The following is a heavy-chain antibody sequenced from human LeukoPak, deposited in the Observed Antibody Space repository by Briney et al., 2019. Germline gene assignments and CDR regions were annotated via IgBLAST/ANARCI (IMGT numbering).Heavy chain of an antibody. CDR3: GSLDFDP. CDR2: IYHSGST. V-gene: IGHV4-4*02. J-gene: IGHJ5*02. Sequence: PSETLSLTCAVSGGSITSDNWWTWVRQPPGKGLEWIGAIYHSGSTDYNPSLKSRVTISVDKSKNQFSLKLSSVTAADTAVYYCGSLDFDPWGQGTLVIVSS. CDR1: GGSITSDNW.